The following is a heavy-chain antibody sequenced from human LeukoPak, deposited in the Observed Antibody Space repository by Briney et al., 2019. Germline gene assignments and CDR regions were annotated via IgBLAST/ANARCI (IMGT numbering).Heavy chain of an antibody. CDR3: AKDPHPYGSGLFYYFDY. CDR1: GFTFSSYG. V-gene: IGHV3-30*02. J-gene: IGHJ4*02. Sequence: GGSLRLSCAASGFTFSSYGMHWVRQAPGKGLEWVAFIPYDGSNKYYADSVRGRSTISRDNSKNTLYLQMNSLRAEDTAVYYCAKDPHPYGSGLFYYFDYWGQGTLVTVSS. D-gene: IGHD3-10*01. CDR2: IPYDGSNK.